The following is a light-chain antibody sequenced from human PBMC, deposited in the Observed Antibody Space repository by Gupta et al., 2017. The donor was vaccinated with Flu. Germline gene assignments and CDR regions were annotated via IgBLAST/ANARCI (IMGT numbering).Light chain of an antibody. CDR3: QEYKDWPRT. J-gene: IGKJ1*01. CDR2: GAS. Sequence: PDTLSASAGERVTLSCRASESVGSNLAWYQQKPGKAPRLLIYGASTRATDIPGRFSGSGSGIEFSLTITSLQSEDFALYYCQEYKDWPRTFGPGTKVELK. CDR1: ESVGSN. V-gene: IGKV3-15*01.